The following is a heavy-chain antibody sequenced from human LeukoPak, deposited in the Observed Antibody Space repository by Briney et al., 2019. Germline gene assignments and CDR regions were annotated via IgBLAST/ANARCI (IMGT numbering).Heavy chain of an antibody. J-gene: IGHJ3*02. V-gene: IGHV4-34*01. CDR1: GFMFSNYW. D-gene: IGHD2-15*01. CDR2: INHSGST. Sequence: GSLRLSCVASGFMFSNYWMTWVRQPPGKGLEWIGEINHSGSTNHNPSLKSRVTILVDTSKNQFSLKLSSVTAADTAMYYCARGLRLLPPRFDIWGQGTMVTVSS. CDR3: ARGLRLLPPRFDI.